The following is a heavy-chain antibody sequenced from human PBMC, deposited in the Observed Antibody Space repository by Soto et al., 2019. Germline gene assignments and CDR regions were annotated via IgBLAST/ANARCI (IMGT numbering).Heavy chain of an antibody. D-gene: IGHD2-2*01. CDR1: GGSISSGGYY. V-gene: IGHV4-31*03. CDR2: IYYSGST. CDR3: ARDMSVPAGYAFDI. J-gene: IGHJ3*02. Sequence: QVQLQESGPGLVKPSQTLSLTCTVSGGSISSGGYYWSWIRQHPGKGLEWIGYIYYSGSTYYNPSLKSRVTISVDTSKNQFSLKLSSVTAADTAVYFCARDMSVPAGYAFDIWGQGTMVTVSS.